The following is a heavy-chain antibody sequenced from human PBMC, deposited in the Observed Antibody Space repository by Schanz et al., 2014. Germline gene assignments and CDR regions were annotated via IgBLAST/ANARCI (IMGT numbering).Heavy chain of an antibody. D-gene: IGHD3-22*01. CDR1: GFTFSDYY. J-gene: IGHJ4*02. Sequence: QEQLVESGGGLVKPGGSLRLSCAASGFTFSDYYMSWIRQAPGKGLEWVSYISGTTTYTNYADSVKGRFTISRDNAKNSLYLQMNSLRAEDTAVYYCAKDPSHGDYDYYFDYWGQGTLVTVSS. CDR2: ISGTTTYT. V-gene: IGHV3-11*05. CDR3: AKDPSHGDYDYYFDY.